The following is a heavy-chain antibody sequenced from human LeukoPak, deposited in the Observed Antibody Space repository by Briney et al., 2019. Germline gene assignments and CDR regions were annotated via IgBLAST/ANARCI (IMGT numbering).Heavy chain of an antibody. CDR1: GXPLSGYS. CDR2: FTGSTNYI. V-gene: IGHV3-21*01. Sequence: GGSLRLSCAASGXPLSGYSMNWVRQAPGKGLESVLSFTGSTNYIYYADSVKGRFTISRDNAKNSLYLQMNSLRAEDTAVYYCARVGYCSSSTCRNYFDYWGQGTLVTVSS. D-gene: IGHD2-2*01. CDR3: ARVGYCSSSTCRNYFDY. J-gene: IGHJ4*02.